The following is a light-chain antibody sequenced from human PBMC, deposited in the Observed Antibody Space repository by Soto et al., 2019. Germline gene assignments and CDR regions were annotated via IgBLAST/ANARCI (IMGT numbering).Light chain of an antibody. Sequence: EIVLTQSPATLSLSPGEGATLSCRASQSVSSYLAWYQQRPGQAPRLLIYGASNGATGIPARFSGSGSGTDFTLTISSLEPEDFAVYYCQQSSDWPLTFGGGTKVEIK. CDR2: GAS. J-gene: IGKJ4*01. CDR3: QQSSDWPLT. V-gene: IGKV3-11*01. CDR1: QSVSSY.